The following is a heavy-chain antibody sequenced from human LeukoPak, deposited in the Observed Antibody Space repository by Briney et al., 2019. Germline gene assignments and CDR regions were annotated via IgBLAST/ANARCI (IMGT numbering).Heavy chain of an antibody. V-gene: IGHV4-34*01. D-gene: IGHD2-21*02. CDR2: INHSGST. CDR1: GGSFSGYF. J-gene: IGHJ4*02. CDR3: AREAYCGGDCYSGFDY. Sequence: SETLSLTCAVYGGSFSGYFWSWIRQPPGKGLEWIGEINHSGSTNYNPSLKSRVTISIDTSKNQFSLKLSSVTAADTAVYYCAREAYCGGDCYSGFDYWGQGTLVTVSS.